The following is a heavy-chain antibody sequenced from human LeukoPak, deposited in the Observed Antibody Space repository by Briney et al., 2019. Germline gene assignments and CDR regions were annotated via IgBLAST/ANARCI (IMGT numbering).Heavy chain of an antibody. Sequence: GGSLRLSCAASGFTLSSFSMHWVRQSPGRGLEYVSAINYGGGPTYYADSVKGRFTISRDNSKNTLYLQMARLRGEDMAVYYCARVGPETAFDYWGQGTLVTVSS. D-gene: IGHD1-14*01. J-gene: IGHJ4*02. CDR3: ARVGPETAFDY. V-gene: IGHV3-64*02. CDR2: INYGGGPT. CDR1: GFTLSSFS.